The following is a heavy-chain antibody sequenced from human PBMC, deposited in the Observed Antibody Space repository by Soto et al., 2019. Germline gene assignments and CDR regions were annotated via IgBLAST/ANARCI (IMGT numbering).Heavy chain of an antibody. D-gene: IGHD2-21*02. Sequence: XGSLRLSCSAAGLTFSGHWMTWVRQTPGKGLEWVASIKPDGSEKSYVDSVKGRFTISRDNAKNSLFLQMDSLRAEDTAVYYCASRPSGMTYHAVFDFWGQGTLVTVSS. CDR1: GLTFSGHW. CDR3: ASRPSGMTYHAVFDF. V-gene: IGHV3-7*03. CDR2: IKPDGSEK. J-gene: IGHJ4*02.